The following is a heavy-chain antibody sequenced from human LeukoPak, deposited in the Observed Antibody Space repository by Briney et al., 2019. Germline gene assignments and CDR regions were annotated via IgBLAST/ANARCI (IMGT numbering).Heavy chain of an antibody. Sequence: PGGSLRLSCAASGFTFSSYAMHWVRQAPGKGLEWVAVISYDGSNKYYADSVKGRFTTSRDNSKNTLYLQMNSLRAEDTAVYYCATSRFYLESWGQGTLVTVSS. CDR2: ISYDGSNK. CDR1: GFTFSSYA. CDR3: ATSRFYLES. V-gene: IGHV3-30-3*01. J-gene: IGHJ4*02.